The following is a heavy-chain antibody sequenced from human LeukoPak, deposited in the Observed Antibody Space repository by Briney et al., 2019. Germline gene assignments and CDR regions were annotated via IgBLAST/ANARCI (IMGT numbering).Heavy chain of an antibody. CDR1: GYTFTSYG. Sequence: ASVKVSCKASGYTFTSYGISWVRQAPGQGLEWMGWISAYNGNTHYAQKLQGRVTMTTDTSTSTVYMELRSLRSDDTAVYYCARGSPPRRNYDSRGYYSYYFDYWGQGTLVTASS. CDR3: ARGSPPRRNYDSRGYYSYYFDY. CDR2: ISAYNGNT. J-gene: IGHJ4*02. D-gene: IGHD3-22*01. V-gene: IGHV1-18*01.